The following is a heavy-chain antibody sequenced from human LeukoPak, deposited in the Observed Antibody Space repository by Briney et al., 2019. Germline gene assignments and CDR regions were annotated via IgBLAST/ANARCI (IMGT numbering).Heavy chain of an antibody. V-gene: IGHV3-21*01. CDR3: AREMFDSSGAYMDV. CDR2: ISSSRSYI. J-gene: IGHJ6*03. CDR1: GFTVSSNY. Sequence: GGSLRLSCAASGFTVSSNYMSWVRQAPGKGLEWVSSISSSRSYIYYADSVKGRITISRDNAKNSLYLQMNSLRAEDTAVYYCAREMFDSSGAYMDVWGKGTTVTVSS. D-gene: IGHD3-22*01.